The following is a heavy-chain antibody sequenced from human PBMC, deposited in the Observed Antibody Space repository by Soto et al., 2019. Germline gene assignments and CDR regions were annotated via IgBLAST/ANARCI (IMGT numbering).Heavy chain of an antibody. CDR1: GGSISSCGYY. J-gene: IGHJ4*02. CDR2: IYYSGST. D-gene: IGHD5-18*01. CDR3: ARSGYSYGPNPLLY. V-gene: IGHV4-31*03. Sequence: PSETLSLTCTVSGGSISSCGYYWSWIRPHPGKGLEWIGYIYYSGSTYYNPSLKSRVTISVDTSKNQFSLKLSSVTAADTAVYYCARSGYSYGPNPLLYWGQGTLVTVSS.